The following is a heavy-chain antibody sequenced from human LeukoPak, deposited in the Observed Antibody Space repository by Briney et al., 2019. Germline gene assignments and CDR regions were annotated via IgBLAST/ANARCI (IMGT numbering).Heavy chain of an antibody. V-gene: IGHV4-59*02. CDR1: GGSVSTYY. Sequence: SETLSLTCSVSGGSVSTYYWSWIRQPPGKGLEWIGYICYCGSTNYNPSPKSRVTMSIDTSKNQFSLKLSSVTAADTAVYYCARGRRGYSYVPWGQGTLVTVSS. J-gene: IGHJ5*02. CDR2: ICYCGST. CDR3: ARGRRGYSYVP. D-gene: IGHD5-18*01.